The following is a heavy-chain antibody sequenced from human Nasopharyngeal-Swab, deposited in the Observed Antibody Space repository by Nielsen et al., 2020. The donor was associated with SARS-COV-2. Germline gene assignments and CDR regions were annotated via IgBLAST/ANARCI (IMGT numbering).Heavy chain of an antibody. J-gene: IGHJ4*02. Sequence: SETLSLTCTVSGGSISSYYWSWIRQPPGKGLEWIGEINHSGSTNYNPSLKSRVTISVDTSKNQFSLKLSSVTAADTAVYYCARDPRLLWFGELKQAPFDYWGQGTLVTVSS. CDR3: ARDPRLLWFGELKQAPFDY. V-gene: IGHV4-34*01. CDR1: GGSISSYY. D-gene: IGHD3-10*01. CDR2: INHSGST.